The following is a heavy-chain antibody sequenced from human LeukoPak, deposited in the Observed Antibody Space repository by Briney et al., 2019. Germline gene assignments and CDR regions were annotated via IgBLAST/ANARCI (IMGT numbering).Heavy chain of an antibody. CDR3: ARDPTAAGKGAWFDP. V-gene: IGHV4-39*02. D-gene: IGHD6-13*01. J-gene: IGHJ5*02. CDR2: IYYSGST. CDR1: GGSISSSGYY. Sequence: SETLSLTCTVPGGSISSSGYYWGWIRQPPGKGLEWIGSIYYSGSTYYNPSLKSRVTIAVDTSKIQFSLKLSSVAAADAAVYYCARDPTAAGKGAWFDPWGQGTLVTVSS.